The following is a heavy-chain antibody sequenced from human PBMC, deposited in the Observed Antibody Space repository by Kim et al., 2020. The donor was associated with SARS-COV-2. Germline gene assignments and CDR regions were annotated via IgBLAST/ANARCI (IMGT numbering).Heavy chain of an antibody. Sequence: ASVKVSCKASGYTFSDYYIHWVRQAPGRGLEWIGRIHSNSGDTNTKYTQEFQGRVTMTTDTSISTTYMELRRLRSDDTALYYCARTKSPDLGDITDYWGQGTLVTVSS. CDR3: ARTKSPDLGDITDY. CDR2: IHSNSGDT. V-gene: IGHV1-2*06. J-gene: IGHJ4*02. CDR1: GYTFSDYY. D-gene: IGHD3-10*01.